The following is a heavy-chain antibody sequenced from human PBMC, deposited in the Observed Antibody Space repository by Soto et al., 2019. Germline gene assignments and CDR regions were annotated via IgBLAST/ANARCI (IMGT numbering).Heavy chain of an antibody. CDR3: AKDGDYYDSSGSLDY. V-gene: IGHV3-7*01. CDR2: IKFDGTNI. Sequence: GGSLRLSCVASGFPYSYYWMSWVRQAPGKGLEWVARIKFDGTNIQYADSAKGRFTISRDNSENTLSLQMNSLRAEDTAVYYCAKDGDYYDSSGSLDYWGQGTQVTVSS. J-gene: IGHJ4*02. D-gene: IGHD3-22*01. CDR1: GFPYSYYW.